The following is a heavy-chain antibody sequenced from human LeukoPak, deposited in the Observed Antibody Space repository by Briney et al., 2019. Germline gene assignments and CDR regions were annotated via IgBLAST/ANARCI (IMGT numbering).Heavy chain of an antibody. CDR3: ARTYYDFWSGYSPRNNYMDV. Sequence: SETLSLTCTVSGGSISSSSYYWGWIRQPPGKGLEWIGSIYYSGSTYYNPSLKSRVTISVDTSKNQFSLKLSSVTAADTAEYYCARTYYDFWSGYSPRNNYMDVWGKGTTVTVSS. J-gene: IGHJ6*03. V-gene: IGHV4-39*07. CDR2: IYYSGST. D-gene: IGHD3-3*01. CDR1: GGSISSSSYY.